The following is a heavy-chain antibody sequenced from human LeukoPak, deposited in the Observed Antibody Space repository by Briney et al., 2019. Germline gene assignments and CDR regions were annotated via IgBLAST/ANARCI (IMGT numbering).Heavy chain of an antibody. CDR2: TYYRSQWYD. Sequence: PSQTLSLTCATSGDSVSSNSAAWNWLRQSPSRGLEWLGRTYYRSQWYDAYAVSVKSRITINPDTSKNQFSLQLKSVTPEDTAVYYCARADYFDSSGFDAFDIWAQGTMVTVSS. CDR1: GDSVSSNSAA. CDR3: ARADYFDSSGFDAFDI. D-gene: IGHD3-22*01. J-gene: IGHJ3*02. V-gene: IGHV6-1*01.